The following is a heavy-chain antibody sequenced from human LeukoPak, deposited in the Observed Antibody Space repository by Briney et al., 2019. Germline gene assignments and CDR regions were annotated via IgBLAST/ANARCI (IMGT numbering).Heavy chain of an antibody. J-gene: IGHJ6*03. CDR2: INHSGST. CDR3: ARNDDYYYYYMDV. Sequence: PSETLSLTCAVYGGSFSGYYWSWIRQPPGKGLGWIGEINHSGSTNYNPSLKSRVTISVDTSKNQFSLKLSSVTAADTAVYYCARNDDYYYYYMDVWGKGTTVTVSS. V-gene: IGHV4-34*01. CDR1: GGSFSGYY. D-gene: IGHD1-1*01.